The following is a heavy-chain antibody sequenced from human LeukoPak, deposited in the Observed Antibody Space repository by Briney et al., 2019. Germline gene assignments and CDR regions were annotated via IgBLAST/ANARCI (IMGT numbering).Heavy chain of an antibody. CDR3: AVGATTNGAFDI. CDR1: GYTFTSYG. Sequence: GASVKVSCKASGYTFTSYGISWVRQAPGQGLEWMGWISAYNGNTNYAQKLQGRVTITADESTSTAYMELSSLRSEDTAVYYCAVGATTNGAFDIWGQGTMVTVSS. V-gene: IGHV1-18*01. D-gene: IGHD1-26*01. J-gene: IGHJ3*02. CDR2: ISAYNGNT.